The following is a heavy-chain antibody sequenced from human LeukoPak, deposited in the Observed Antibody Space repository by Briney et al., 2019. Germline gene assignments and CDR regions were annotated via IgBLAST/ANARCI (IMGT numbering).Heavy chain of an antibody. CDR2: IYTSGST. V-gene: IGHV4-4*08. J-gene: IGHJ3*02. CDR1: GGSISSYY. CDR3: ARGGSGYDSAFDI. D-gene: IGHD5-12*01. Sequence: SETLSLTCTVSGGSISSYYWSWIRQPPGKGLEWIGRIYTSGSTNYNPSLKSRVTISVDTSKNQFSLKLSSVTAADTAVYYCARGGSGYDSAFDIWGQGTMVTVSS.